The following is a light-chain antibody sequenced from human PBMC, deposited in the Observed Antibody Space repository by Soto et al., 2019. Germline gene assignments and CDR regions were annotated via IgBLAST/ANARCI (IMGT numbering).Light chain of an antibody. CDR1: SSDVGSYNL. CDR2: EGS. J-gene: IGLJ1*01. V-gene: IGLV2-23*01. CDR3: CSYAGSSYV. Sequence: QSALTQPASVSGSPGQSITISCTGTSSDVGSYNLVSWYQQHPGKAPKLMIYEGSKRPSGVSDRFSGSKSGNTASLTISGLQGGDEADFYCCSYAGSSYVFGTGTKVTVL.